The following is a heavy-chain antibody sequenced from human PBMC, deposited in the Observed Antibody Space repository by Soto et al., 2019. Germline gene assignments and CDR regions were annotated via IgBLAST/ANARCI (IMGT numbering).Heavy chain of an antibody. V-gene: IGHV2-26*01. Sequence: SGPTLVNPTETLTLTCTVSGFSLSNARMGVSWIRQPPGKALEWLAHIFSNDEKSYRTSLKSRLTISKDTSKSQVVLTMTNMDPVDTATYYCARIFPYYDILTGRNNWFDPWGQGTLVTVSS. CDR1: GFSLSNARMG. CDR3: ARIFPYYDILTGRNNWFDP. D-gene: IGHD3-9*01. CDR2: IFSNDEK. J-gene: IGHJ5*02.